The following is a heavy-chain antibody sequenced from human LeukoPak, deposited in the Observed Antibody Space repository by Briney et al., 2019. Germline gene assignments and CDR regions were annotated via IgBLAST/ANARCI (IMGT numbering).Heavy chain of an antibody. J-gene: IGHJ3*02. CDR1: GYTFTDYY. Sequence: ASVKVSCKASGYTFTDYYMHWVRQAPGQGLEWMGWINPNSDVTDYAQKFQGRVTMTRDTSISTAYMELSRLRSDDTAVYYCARDPAPLDTYYYDTSAYYSLHDAFDIWGQGTMVTVSS. D-gene: IGHD3-22*01. V-gene: IGHV1-2*02. CDR2: INPNSDVT. CDR3: ARDPAPLDTYYYDTSAYYSLHDAFDI.